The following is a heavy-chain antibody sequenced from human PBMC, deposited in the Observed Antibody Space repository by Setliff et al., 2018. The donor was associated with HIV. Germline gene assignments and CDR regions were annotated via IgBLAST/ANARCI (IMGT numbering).Heavy chain of an antibody. CDR2: IIPILGIA. CDR3: AWGTQRPIDS. CDR1: GGTFSSYA. V-gene: IGHV1-69*10. Sequence: ASVKVSCKASGGTFSSYAISWVRQAPGQGLEWMGGIIPILGIANYAQKFQGRVTITADESTSTAYMGLSSLRSEDTAMYYCAWGTQRPIDSWGQGTLVTVSS. J-gene: IGHJ4*02. D-gene: IGHD3-16*01.